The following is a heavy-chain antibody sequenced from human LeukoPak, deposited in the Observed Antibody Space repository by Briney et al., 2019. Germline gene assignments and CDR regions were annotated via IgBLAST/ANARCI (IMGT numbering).Heavy chain of an antibody. J-gene: IGHJ2*01. CDR2: ISGSGGST. CDR3: AKHYSDGITWYFDL. CDR1: GFTFSSYV. V-gene: IGHV3-23*01. Sequence: PGGSLRLSCAASGFTFSSYVTTWVRQAPGKGLEWVSGISGSGGSTYYADSVKGRFTLSRDNSKNTLYLQMNGLRAEDTAVYYCAKHYSDGITWYFDLWGRGTLVTVSS. D-gene: IGHD3-22*01.